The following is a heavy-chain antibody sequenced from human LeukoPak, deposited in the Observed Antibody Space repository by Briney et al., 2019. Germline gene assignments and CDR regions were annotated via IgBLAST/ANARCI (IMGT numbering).Heavy chain of an antibody. J-gene: IGHJ5*02. V-gene: IGHV1-2*02. CDR3: ARDLVLSYGDYPIP. Sequence: ASVKVSCKASGYTFTGYYMHWVRQAPGQGLEWMRWINPNSGGTNYAQKFQGRVTMTRDTSISTAYMELSRLRSDDTAVYYCARDLVLSYGDYPIPWGQGTLVTVSS. D-gene: IGHD4-17*01. CDR1: GYTFTGYY. CDR2: INPNSGGT.